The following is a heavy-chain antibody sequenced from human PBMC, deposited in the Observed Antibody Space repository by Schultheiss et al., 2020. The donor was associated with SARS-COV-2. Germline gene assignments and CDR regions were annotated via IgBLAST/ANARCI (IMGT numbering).Heavy chain of an antibody. CDR1: GGSISSSSYY. CDR2: IYYSGST. J-gene: IGHJ3*02. Sequence: GSLRLSCTVSGGSISSSSYYWGWIRQPPGKGLEWIGYIYYSGSTNYNPSLKSRVTISVDTSKNQFSLKLSSVTAADTAVYYCARDYQYCSSTSCPGDAFDIWGQGTMVTVSS. D-gene: IGHD2-2*01. CDR3: ARDYQYCSSTSCPGDAFDI. V-gene: IGHV4-61*05.